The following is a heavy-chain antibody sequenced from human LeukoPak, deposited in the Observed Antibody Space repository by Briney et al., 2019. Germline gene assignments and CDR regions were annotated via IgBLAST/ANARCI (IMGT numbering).Heavy chain of an antibody. D-gene: IGHD6-19*01. Sequence: ASVKLSCKASGYTFTSYYMHWVRQAPGQGLEWMEIIDPSDGSTIYAQKFQGRVTMTRDMSTSTVYMRLSSLTSEDTAIYYCARGGHGTSVAVAGTGDFWGQGTLVTVSS. CDR3: ARGGHGTSVAVAGTGDF. CDR1: GYTFTSYY. V-gene: IGHV1-46*01. J-gene: IGHJ4*02. CDR2: IDPSDGST.